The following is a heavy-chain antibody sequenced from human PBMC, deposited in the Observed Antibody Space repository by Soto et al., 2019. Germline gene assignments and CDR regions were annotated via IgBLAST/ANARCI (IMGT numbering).Heavy chain of an antibody. Sequence: GASVKVSCKASGYTFTGYYMHWVRQAPGQGLEWMGWINPNSGGTNYAQKFQGRVTMTRDTSISTAYMELSRPRSDDTAVYYCARAPNPYSSSSGWFDPWGQGTLVTVSS. J-gene: IGHJ5*02. D-gene: IGHD6-6*01. V-gene: IGHV1-2*02. CDR1: GYTFTGYY. CDR3: ARAPNPYSSSSGWFDP. CDR2: INPNSGGT.